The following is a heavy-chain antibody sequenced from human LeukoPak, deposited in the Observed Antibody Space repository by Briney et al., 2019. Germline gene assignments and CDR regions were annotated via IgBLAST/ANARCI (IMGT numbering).Heavy chain of an antibody. CDR2: INTNTGNP. D-gene: IGHD3-22*01. J-gene: IGHJ6*03. V-gene: IGHV7-4-1*02. CDR1: GYTFTTYA. CDR3: ARGSVVVAGAYYYMDV. Sequence: GASVKVSCKASGYTFTTYAMNWVRQAPGQGLEWKGWINTNTGNPTYAQGFTGRFVFSLDTSVSTAYQQISRLKAEDTAVYYCARGSVVVAGAYYYMDVWGKGTTVTVSS.